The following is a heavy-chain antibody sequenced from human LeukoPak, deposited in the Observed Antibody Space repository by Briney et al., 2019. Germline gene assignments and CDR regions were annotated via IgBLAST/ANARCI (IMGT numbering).Heavy chain of an antibody. Sequence: PGRSLRLSCAASGFTFSSYGMHWVRQAPGKGLEWVAFIRYDGSNKYYADSVKGRFTISRDNSKNTLYLQMNSLRAEDTAVYYCAKGTTVTHDYWGQGTLVTVSS. V-gene: IGHV3-30*02. D-gene: IGHD4-17*01. CDR2: IRYDGSNK. J-gene: IGHJ4*02. CDR1: GFTFSSYG. CDR3: AKGTTVTHDY.